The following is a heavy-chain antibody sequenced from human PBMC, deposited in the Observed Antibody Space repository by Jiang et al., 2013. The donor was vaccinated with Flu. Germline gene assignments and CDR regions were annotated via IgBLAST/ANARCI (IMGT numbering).Heavy chain of an antibody. V-gene: IGHV1-69*01. CDR1: A. CDR3: ARVEVGATSFDY. D-gene: IGHD1-26*01. Sequence: AISWVRQAPGQGLEWMGGIIPIFGTANYAQKFQGRVTITADESTSTAYMELSSLRSEDTAVYYCARVEVGATSFDYWGQGTLVTVSS. CDR2: IIPIFGTA. J-gene: IGHJ4*02.